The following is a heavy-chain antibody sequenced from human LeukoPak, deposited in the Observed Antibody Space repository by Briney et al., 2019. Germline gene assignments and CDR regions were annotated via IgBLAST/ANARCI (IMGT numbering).Heavy chain of an antibody. CDR2: VYNSGST. J-gene: IGHJ4*02. D-gene: IGHD4-17*01. V-gene: IGHV4-59*08. CDR1: GGSISSYY. Sequence: SETLSLTCTVSGGSISSYYWSWIRQPPGKGLEWIGCVYNSGSTNYNPSLKSRVTISGDTSRHQFSLRLSSVTAADTAVYFCARRNYGDYDHYFDYWGQGILVTVSS. CDR3: ARRNYGDYDHYFDY.